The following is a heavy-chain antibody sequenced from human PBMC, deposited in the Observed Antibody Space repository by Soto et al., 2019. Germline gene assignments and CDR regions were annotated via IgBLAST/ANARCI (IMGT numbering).Heavy chain of an antibody. Sequence: QVQLQESGPGLVKPSGTLSLTCAVSGGSISSSNWWSWVRQPPGKGLEWIGEIYHSGSTNYNPSLKSQVTISVHKSKNQCSLKLSSVTDADTAVYYCARVSGGRYSGYESLKLDYWGQGTLVTVSS. CDR1: GGSISSSNW. J-gene: IGHJ4*02. CDR3: ARVSGGRYSGYESLKLDY. V-gene: IGHV4-4*02. D-gene: IGHD5-12*01. CDR2: IYHSGST.